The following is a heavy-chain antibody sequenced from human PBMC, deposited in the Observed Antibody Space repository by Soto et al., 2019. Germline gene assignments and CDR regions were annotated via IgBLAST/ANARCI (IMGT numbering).Heavy chain of an antibody. Sequence: PGGSLRLSCAASGFTFSSYAMSWVRQAPGKGLEWVSAISGSGGSTYYADSVKGRFTISRDNSKNTLYLQMNSLRAEDTAVYYCAKFSMVRGVINYYYYYGMDVWGQGTTVTVSS. CDR2: ISGSGGST. CDR3: AKFSMVRGVINYYYYYGMDV. D-gene: IGHD3-10*01. CDR1: GFTFSSYA. V-gene: IGHV3-23*01. J-gene: IGHJ6*02.